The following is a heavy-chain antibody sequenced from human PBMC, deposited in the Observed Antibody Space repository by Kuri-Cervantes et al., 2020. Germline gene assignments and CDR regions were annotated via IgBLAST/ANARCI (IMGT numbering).Heavy chain of an antibody. V-gene: IGHV1-18*01. CDR1: GYTFTSYG. D-gene: IGHD3-10*01. Sequence: SVKVSCKASGYTFTSYGISWVRQDPGQGLEWMGWISAYNGNTNYAQKLQGRVTTTTDTSTSTAYMELSSLRSEDTAVYYCARGPYGSGSYGGFADYWGQGTLVTVSS. CDR3: ARGPYGSGSYGGFADY. CDR2: ISAYNGNT. J-gene: IGHJ4*02.